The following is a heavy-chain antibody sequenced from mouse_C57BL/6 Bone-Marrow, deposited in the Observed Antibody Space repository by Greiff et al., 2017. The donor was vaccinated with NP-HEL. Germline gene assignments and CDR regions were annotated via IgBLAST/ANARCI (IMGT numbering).Heavy chain of an antibody. CDR1: GYTFTSYG. CDR2: IYPSSGTT. D-gene: IGHD1-1*01. V-gene: IGHV1-81*01. CDR3: ARRGYYGPLAY. Sequence: QVQLKESGAELARPGASVKLSCKASGYTFTSYGISWVKQSTGPGLEWIGAIYPSSGTTYYNEKFKGKDTLTADKSSSTAYMELRSLTSEDSSVYFCARRGYYGPLAYWGQGTLVTVSA. J-gene: IGHJ3*01.